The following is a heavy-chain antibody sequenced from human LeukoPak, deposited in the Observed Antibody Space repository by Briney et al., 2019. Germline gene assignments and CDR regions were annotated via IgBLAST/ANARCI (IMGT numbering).Heavy chain of an antibody. V-gene: IGHV1-24*01. Sequence: ASVKVSCKVSGYTLTELSMHWVRQAPGKGLAWMGGFDPEDGETIYAQKFQGRVTMTEDTSTDTAYMELSSLRSEDTAVYYCATGHSSGWYYFDYWGQGTLVTVSS. CDR2: FDPEDGET. D-gene: IGHD6-19*01. CDR1: GYTLTELS. CDR3: ATGHSSGWYYFDY. J-gene: IGHJ4*02.